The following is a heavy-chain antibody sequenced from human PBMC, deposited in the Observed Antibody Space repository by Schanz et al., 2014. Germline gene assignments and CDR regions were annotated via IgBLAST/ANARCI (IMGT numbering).Heavy chain of an antibody. D-gene: IGHD2-21*02. Sequence: EVQLVESGGGLVQPGGSLRLSCAASGFTFSSHSMHWVRQAPGKGPEWISYTGPYGKTIYYADSVKGRFTISRDNSKSTLYLLMNSLRAEDTAVYFCAKDLGVDCGDGCFNWYFDLWGRGTLVTVSS. CDR2: TGPYGKTI. CDR1: GFTFSSHS. CDR3: AKDLGVDCGDGCFNWYFDL. V-gene: IGHV3-48*01. J-gene: IGHJ2*01.